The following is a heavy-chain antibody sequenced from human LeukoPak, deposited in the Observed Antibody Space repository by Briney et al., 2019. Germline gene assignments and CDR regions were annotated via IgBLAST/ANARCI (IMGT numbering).Heavy chain of an antibody. D-gene: IGHD3-3*01. V-gene: IGHV5-51*01. CDR2: INPSDSDA. J-gene: IGHJ6*02. CDR3: ARLPVATSWSGSLSFYYYAMDV. Sequence: GESLKISCQGSGYRFTMYWIGWVRQMPGRGLEWIGIINPSDSDARYSPSFRGQVTISGDQSLDTAYLQWGSLKASDTALYYCARLPVATSWSGSLSFYYYAMDVWGQGTPVSVSS. CDR1: GYRFTMYW.